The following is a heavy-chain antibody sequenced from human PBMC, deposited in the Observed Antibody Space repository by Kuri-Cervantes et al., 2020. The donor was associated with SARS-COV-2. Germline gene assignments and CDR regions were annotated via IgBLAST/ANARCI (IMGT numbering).Heavy chain of an antibody. CDR3: ATDYYGSGSSSDY. V-gene: IGHV4-59*08. CDR2: IYYSGST. D-gene: IGHD3-10*01. Sequence: GSLRLSCTVSGGSISSYYWSWIRQPPGKGLEWIGYIYYSGSTNYNPSLKSRVTISVDTSKNQFSLKLTSVTAADTAVYYCATDYYGSGSSSDYWGQGTLVTVSS. CDR1: GGSISSYY. J-gene: IGHJ4*02.